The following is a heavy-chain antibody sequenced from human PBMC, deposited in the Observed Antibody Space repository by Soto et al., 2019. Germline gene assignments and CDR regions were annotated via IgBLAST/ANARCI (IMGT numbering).Heavy chain of an antibody. CDR2: IFPSDSDT. D-gene: IGHD3-22*01. CDR1: GYRFTSYW. J-gene: IGHJ5*02. V-gene: IGHV5-51*01. CDR3: ARKDKSGYLNWFDP. Sequence: PGESLKISCRTSGYRFTSYWIAWVRQMPGKGLEWMGIIFPSDSDTRYSPSFQGQVTISADRSTSTVFLQWASLKASDTAVYFCARKDKSGYLNWFDPWGKGTLVTVSS.